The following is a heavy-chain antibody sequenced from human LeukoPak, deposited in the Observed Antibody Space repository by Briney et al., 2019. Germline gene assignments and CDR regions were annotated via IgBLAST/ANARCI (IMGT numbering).Heavy chain of an antibody. CDR3: ARENYYGSGSYYKRVEFDY. Sequence: SETLSLTCAVYGGSFSGYYRSWIRQPPGKGLEWIGEINHSGSTNYNPSLKSRVTISVDTSKNQFSLKLSSVTAADTAVFFCARENYYGSGSYYKRVEFDYWGQGTLVTVSS. J-gene: IGHJ4*02. D-gene: IGHD3-10*01. CDR1: GGSFSGYY. CDR2: INHSGST. V-gene: IGHV4-34*01.